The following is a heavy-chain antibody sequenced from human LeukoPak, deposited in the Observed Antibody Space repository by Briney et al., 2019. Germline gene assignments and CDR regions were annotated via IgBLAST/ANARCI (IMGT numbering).Heavy chain of an antibody. CDR1: GGSFSGYY. Sequence: SETLSLTCAVYGGSFSGYYWSWIRQPPGKGLEWIGEINHSGSTNYNPSLKSRVTISVDTSKNQFSLKLSSVTAADTAVYYCARARSTSRYKTLGGFDPWGQGTQVTVSS. J-gene: IGHJ5*02. CDR2: INHSGST. D-gene: IGHD2-2*02. CDR3: ARARSTSRYKTLGGFDP. V-gene: IGHV4-34*01.